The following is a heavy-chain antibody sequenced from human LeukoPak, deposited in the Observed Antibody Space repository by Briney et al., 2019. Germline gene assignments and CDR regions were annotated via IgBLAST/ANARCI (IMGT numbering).Heavy chain of an antibody. CDR1: GGSFSGYY. CDR2: INHSGST. CDR3: ARDSRITMVRGVISWFDP. V-gene: IGHV4-34*01. D-gene: IGHD3-10*01. Sequence: PSETLSLTCAVYGGSFSGYYWSWIRQPPGKGLEWIGEINHSGSTNYNPSLKSRVTISVDTSKNQFSLKLSSVTAADTAVYYCARDSRITMVRGVISWFDPWGQGTLVTVSS. J-gene: IGHJ5*02.